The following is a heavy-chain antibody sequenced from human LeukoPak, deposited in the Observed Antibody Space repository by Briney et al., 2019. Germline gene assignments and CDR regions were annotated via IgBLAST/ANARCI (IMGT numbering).Heavy chain of an antibody. CDR3: ARDPRKGLRYMYSGSYKFDY. Sequence: TSETLSLTCAVYGGSFSGYYWSWIRQPPGKGLEWIGEINHSGSTNYNPSLKSRVTISVDTSKNQFSLKLSSVTAADTAVYYCARDPRKGLRYMYSGSYKFDYWGQGTLVTVSS. CDR2: INHSGST. J-gene: IGHJ4*02. CDR1: GGSFSGYY. D-gene: IGHD1-26*01. V-gene: IGHV4-34*01.